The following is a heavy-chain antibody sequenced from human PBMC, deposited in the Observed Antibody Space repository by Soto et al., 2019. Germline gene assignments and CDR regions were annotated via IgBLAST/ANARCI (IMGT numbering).Heavy chain of an antibody. D-gene: IGHD2-21*02. V-gene: IGHV1-46*02. CDR1: GYTFNTYY. CDR3: ARGGHIAVVTASFDN. Sequence: QVQLVQSGAEVRKPGASVKVSCRPSGYTFNTYYLHWLRQAPGQALEWMGVIYPRGGGTTYAQKFVGRVTVTRDTSTTTFFMELSRMRSDDTAVYYCARGGHIAVVTASFDNWCQGTLVTVSS. J-gene: IGHJ4*02. CDR2: IYPRGGGT.